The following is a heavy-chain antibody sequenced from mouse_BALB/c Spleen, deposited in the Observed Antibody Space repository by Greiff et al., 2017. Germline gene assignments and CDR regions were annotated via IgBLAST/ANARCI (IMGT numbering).Heavy chain of an antibody. D-gene: IGHD2-14*01. J-gene: IGHJ4*01. Sequence: VQRVESGPGLVAPSQSLSITCTVSGFSLTSYGVHWVRQPPGKGLEWLGVIWAGGSTNYNSALMSRLSISKDNSKSQVFLKMNSLQTDDTAMYYCAREGEVRYAMDYWGQGTSVTVSS. V-gene: IGHV2-9*02. CDR3: AREGEVRYAMDY. CDR2: IWAGGST. CDR1: GFSLTSYG.